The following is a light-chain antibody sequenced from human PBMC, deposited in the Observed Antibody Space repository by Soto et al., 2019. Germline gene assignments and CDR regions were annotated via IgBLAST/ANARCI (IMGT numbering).Light chain of an antibody. J-gene: IGKJ1*01. V-gene: IGKV1-5*03. CDR3: QQWNSYSWT. CDR2: KAS. Sequence: DIQLTQSPSTLSASVGDRVIITCRASQCPSGCLAWYQQKPGKAPKLLIYKASTLVSGVPSRFSGSGSGTEFTLTISSLQPDDFATYYCQQWNSYSWTFGQGTKVEI. CDR1: QCPSGC.